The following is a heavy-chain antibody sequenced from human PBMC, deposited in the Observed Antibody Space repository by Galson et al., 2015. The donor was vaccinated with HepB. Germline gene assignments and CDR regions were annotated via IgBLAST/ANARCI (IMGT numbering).Heavy chain of an antibody. V-gene: IGHV3-7*03. D-gene: IGHD3-10*01. J-gene: IGHJ3*02. CDR1: GFTFSSYW. CDR3: ARTPIIMVRGVTATHDAFDI. CDR2: IKQDGSEK. Sequence: SLRLSCAASGFTFSSYWMSWVRQAPGKGLEWVANIKQDGSEKYYVDSVKGRFTISRDNAKNSLYLQMNSLRAEDTAVYYCARTPIIMVRGVTATHDAFDIWGQGTMVTVSS.